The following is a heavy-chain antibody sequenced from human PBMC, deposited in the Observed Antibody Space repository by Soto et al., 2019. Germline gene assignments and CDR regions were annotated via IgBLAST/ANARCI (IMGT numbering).Heavy chain of an antibody. J-gene: IGHJ3*02. CDR2: ISGSGSST. V-gene: IGHV3-23*01. Sequence: GSLRLSCAASGFTFSSYAMSWVRQAPGKGLEWVSAISGSGSSTYYADSVKGRFTISRENSKSTLYLQMNSLRVDDTAVYYCATPAGRFAFDIWGQGTMVTVSS. CDR3: ATPAGRFAFDI. CDR1: GFTFSSYA.